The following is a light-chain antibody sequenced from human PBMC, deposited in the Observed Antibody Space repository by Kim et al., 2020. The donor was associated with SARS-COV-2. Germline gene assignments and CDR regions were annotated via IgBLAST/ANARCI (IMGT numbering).Light chain of an antibody. V-gene: IGKV3-15*01. J-gene: IGKJ4*01. CDR1: QSVSSN. Sequence: EIVMTQSPATLSVSLGERATVSCRASQSVSSNLAWYQQKPGQAPRLLIYGASTRATGIPARFSGSGSGTEFTLTISSLQSEDFAVYYCQQYNDWPPLTFGGGTKVDIK. CDR3: QQYNDWPPLT. CDR2: GAS.